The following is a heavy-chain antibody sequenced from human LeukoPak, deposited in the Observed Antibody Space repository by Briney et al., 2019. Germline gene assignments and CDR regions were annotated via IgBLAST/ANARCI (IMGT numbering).Heavy chain of an antibody. CDR2: TYYRSTWYN. Sequence: SQTLSLTCAISGDSVSSNSVAWNWIRQSPSRGLEWLGRTYYRSTWYNDYAVSVRGRITVNPDTSKNQFSLHLNSVTPEDTAVYYCARRLTQYDCFDPWGQGVLVTVSS. V-gene: IGHV6-1*01. CDR1: GDSVSSNSVA. J-gene: IGHJ5*02. CDR3: ARRLTQYDCFDP. D-gene: IGHD2-2*01.